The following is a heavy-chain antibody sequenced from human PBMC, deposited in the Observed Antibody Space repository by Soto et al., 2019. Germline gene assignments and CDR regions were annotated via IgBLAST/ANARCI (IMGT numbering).Heavy chain of an antibody. CDR1: GFTFSSYW. CDR3: AREGGYCSGGSCYVNWFDP. J-gene: IGHJ5*02. CDR2: IKQDGSEK. Sequence: GGSLRLSCAASGFTFSSYWMSWVRQAPGKGLEWVANIKQDGSEKYYVDSVKGRFTISRDNAKNSLYLQRNSLRAEDTAVYYCAREGGYCSGGSCYVNWFDPWGQGTLVTVSS. D-gene: IGHD2-15*01. V-gene: IGHV3-7*01.